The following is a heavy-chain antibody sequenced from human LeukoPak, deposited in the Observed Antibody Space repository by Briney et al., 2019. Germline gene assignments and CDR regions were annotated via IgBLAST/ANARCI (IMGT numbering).Heavy chain of an antibody. J-gene: IGHJ4*02. CDR3: AGGDSSSWYRFFDY. CDR1: GYSISSGYY. D-gene: IGHD6-13*01. Sequence: SETLSLTCTVSGYSISSGYYWGWIRQPAGKGLEWIGRIYVGGNTNYNPSFKSRVTMSVDMSKNQFSLKLNSVTAADTAVYFCAGGDSSSWYRFFDYWGQGILVTVSS. CDR2: IYVGGNT. V-gene: IGHV4-38-2*02.